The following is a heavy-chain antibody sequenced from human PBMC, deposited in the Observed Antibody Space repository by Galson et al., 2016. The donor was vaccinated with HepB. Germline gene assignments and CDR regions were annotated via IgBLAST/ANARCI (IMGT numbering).Heavy chain of an antibody. CDR1: GFTVSSNY. CDR3: ARLRGVPAAHNWFDP. CDR2: IYRGGST. Sequence: SLRLSCAASGFTVSSNYVSWVRQAPGKGLEWVSVIYRGGSTYYADSVKGRFTISRDNSKNTLFLQMNSLRAEDTAVYYCARLRGVPAAHNWFDPWGQGTLVSVSS. V-gene: IGHV3-53*01. J-gene: IGHJ5*02. D-gene: IGHD2-2*01.